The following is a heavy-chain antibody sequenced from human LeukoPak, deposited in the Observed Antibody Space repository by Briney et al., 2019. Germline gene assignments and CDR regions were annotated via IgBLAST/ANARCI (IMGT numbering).Heavy chain of an antibody. CDR1: GYTFTAYY. CDR2: INPTSGGT. CDR3: TRGYQHGFDP. V-gene: IGHV1-2*02. D-gene: IGHD2-2*01. Sequence: ASVKVSCKASGYTFTAYYIEWVRQAPGQGLEWMGWINPTSGGTNYAQKFQGRVTMTRDTSISTASMELSRLTSDGTAVYYCTRGYQHGFDPWGQGTLVTVSS. J-gene: IGHJ5*02.